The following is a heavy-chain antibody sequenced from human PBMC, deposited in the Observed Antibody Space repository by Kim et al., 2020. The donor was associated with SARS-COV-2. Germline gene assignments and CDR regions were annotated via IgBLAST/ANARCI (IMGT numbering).Heavy chain of an antibody. Sequence: SVKVSCKASGGTFSSYAISWVRQAPGQGLEWMGGIIPIFGTANYAQKFQGRVTITADESTSTAYMELSSLRSEDTAVYYCARGDCSSTSCYMSGYYYYYGMDVWGQGTTVTVSS. CDR1: GGTFSSYA. D-gene: IGHD2-2*02. J-gene: IGHJ6*02. CDR2: IIPIFGTA. V-gene: IGHV1-69*13. CDR3: ARGDCSSTSCYMSGYYYYYGMDV.